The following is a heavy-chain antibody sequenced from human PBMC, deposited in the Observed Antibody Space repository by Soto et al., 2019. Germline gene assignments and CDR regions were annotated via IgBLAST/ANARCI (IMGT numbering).Heavy chain of an antibody. Sequence: QVQLVQSGTEVKKSGSSVKVSCKASGGTSSNFVITWVRQVPGQGLEWMGWINVGNGNTGYSRKFQGRVTNDRDMSATTAYIEVTSLTSEDTAIYYCAREGAHYAPFDLWGQGTLVTVSS. CDR1: GGTSSNFV. D-gene: IGHD3-16*01. J-gene: IGHJ4*02. V-gene: IGHV1-3*01. CDR3: AREGAHYAPFDL. CDR2: INVGNGNT.